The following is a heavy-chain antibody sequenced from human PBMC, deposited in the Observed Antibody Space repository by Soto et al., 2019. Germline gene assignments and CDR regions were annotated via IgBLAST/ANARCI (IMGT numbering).Heavy chain of an antibody. J-gene: IGHJ4*02. V-gene: IGHV4-34*01. D-gene: IGHD2-15*01. CDR3: ARSGPKYCSGGTCHPFDY. CDR1: GGSFSGYY. Sequence: QVHLQQWGAGLLKPSETLSLNCAVYGGSFSGYYWSWIRQPPGKRLEWIGEINHSGSSNYNPSLNSRVTISGDTSRNQFSLKLSSVTAADTAVYYCARSGPKYCSGGTCHPFDYWGQGTLVTVSS. CDR2: INHSGSS.